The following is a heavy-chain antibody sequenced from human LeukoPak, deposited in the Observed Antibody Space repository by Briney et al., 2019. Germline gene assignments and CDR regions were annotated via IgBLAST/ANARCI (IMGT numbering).Heavy chain of an antibody. V-gene: IGHV4-34*01. CDR3: ARMYIKWGRYLQH. CDR2: INHGEST. D-gene: IGHD1-26*01. J-gene: IGHJ1*01. CDR1: GGSFSGYY. Sequence: PSETLSLTCAVYGGSFSGYYWTWIRQPPGKGLEWIGEINHGESTNYNPSLKSRVIISVVKSKNQFSLKLSSVTAADTAVYYCARMYIKWGRYLQHWGQGTLVTVSS.